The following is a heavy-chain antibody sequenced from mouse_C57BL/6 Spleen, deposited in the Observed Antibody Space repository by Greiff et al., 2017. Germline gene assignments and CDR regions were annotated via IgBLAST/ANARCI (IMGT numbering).Heavy chain of an antibody. Sequence: QVQLQQPGAELVKPGASVKMSCKASGYTFTSYWITWVKQRPGQGLEWIGDIYPGSGSTNYNEKFKSKATLTVDTSSSTAYMQLSSLTSEDSAVYYCARGGGLLSYCDYWGQGTTLTVSS. CDR1: GYTFTSYW. V-gene: IGHV1-55*01. D-gene: IGHD2-1*01. CDR2: IYPGSGST. CDR3: ARGGGLLSYCDY. J-gene: IGHJ2*01.